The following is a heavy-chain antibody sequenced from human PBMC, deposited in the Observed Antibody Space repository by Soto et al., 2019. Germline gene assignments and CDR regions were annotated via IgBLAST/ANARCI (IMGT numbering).Heavy chain of an antibody. D-gene: IGHD2-8*01. CDR3: VRDRVYNGSYFFDH. J-gene: IGHJ4*01. Sequence: GGSLRLSCAASGFNVSSYHVNWVRQAPGKGLEWVSVIYSGDTTYYSESVRGRFTISRDNSRNTLFLQMTNLRLEDTAVYYCVRDRVYNGSYFFDHWGHGALVTVSS. V-gene: IGHV3-53*01. CDR1: GFNVSSYH. CDR2: IYSGDTT.